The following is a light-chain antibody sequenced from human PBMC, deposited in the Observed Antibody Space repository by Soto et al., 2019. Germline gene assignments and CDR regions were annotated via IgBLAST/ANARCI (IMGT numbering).Light chain of an antibody. J-gene: IGKJ1*01. Sequence: EIVMTQSPATLSVSPGERVTLSCRARQRVGINLAWYQQKPGQAPRLLIYGASTRATGIPARFSGSGSETEFTLTISSLQAEDSAVYFCQQYNNWPTWTFGQGTKVDIK. CDR1: QRVGIN. CDR2: GAS. V-gene: IGKV3-15*01. CDR3: QQYNNWPTWT.